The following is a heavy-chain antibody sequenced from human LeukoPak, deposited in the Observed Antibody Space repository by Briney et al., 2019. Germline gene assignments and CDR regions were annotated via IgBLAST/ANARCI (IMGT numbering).Heavy chain of an antibody. V-gene: IGHV4-61*02. CDR3: ARAATGNYHFDS. J-gene: IGHJ4*02. CDR2: LYIRGST. Sequence: SQTLSLTCTVSGDSITNGSYYWSWIRQPAGKGLEWIGRLYIRGSTNYSPSLKSRVTISADRSKNQLFLSLRSVTAADTGVYFCARAATGNYHFDSWGQGTLVTVSS. CDR1: GDSITNGSYY. D-gene: IGHD1-7*01.